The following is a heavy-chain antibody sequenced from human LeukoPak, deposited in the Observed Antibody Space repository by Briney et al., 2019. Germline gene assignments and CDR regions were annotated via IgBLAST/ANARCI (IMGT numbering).Heavy chain of an antibody. J-gene: IGHJ4*02. CDR3: AKDRGWLEYYFDY. V-gene: IGHV3-23*01. D-gene: IGHD5-18*01. CDR2: ISGSGGST. CDR1: GFTFSSYA. Sequence: GGSLRLSCAASGFTFSSYAMSWVRQAPGKGLEWVSAISGSGGSTYYADSVKGRFTISRDNSKNTLYLQMNSLRTEDTAVYYCAKDRGWLEYYFDYWGQGTLVTVSS.